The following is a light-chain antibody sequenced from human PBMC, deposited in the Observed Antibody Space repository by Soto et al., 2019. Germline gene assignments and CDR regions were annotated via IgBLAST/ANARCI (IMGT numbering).Light chain of an antibody. J-gene: IGLJ2*01. CDR2: EIM. V-gene: IGLV2-14*01. CDR3: SSYTTSYTVV. CDR1: NTDIGAYHY. Sequence: QSVLTQPASVSGSPGQSITISCTGTNTDIGAYHYISWYQHPPGKAPKLIIYEIMNRPSGVSHRFSGSKSGNTASLTISGLQPEDEADYYCSSYTTSYTVVFGGGTKVTVL.